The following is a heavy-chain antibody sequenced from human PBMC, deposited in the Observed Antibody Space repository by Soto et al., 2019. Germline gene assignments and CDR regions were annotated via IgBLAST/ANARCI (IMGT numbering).Heavy chain of an antibody. CDR1: GFSLSTSGVG. V-gene: IGHV2-5*01. D-gene: IGHD6-19*01. Sequence: GPTLVKPTQPLTLTCTFSGFSLSTSGVGVGWIRQPPGKALEWLALIYWNDDKRYSPSLKSRLTITKDTSKNQVVLTMTNMDPVDTATYYCAHGLWYSSGWYLFDYWGQGTLVTVSS. J-gene: IGHJ4*02. CDR2: IYWNDDK. CDR3: AHGLWYSSGWYLFDY.